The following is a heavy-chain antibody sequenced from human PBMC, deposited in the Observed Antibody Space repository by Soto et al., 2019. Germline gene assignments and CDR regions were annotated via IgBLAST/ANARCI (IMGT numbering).Heavy chain of an antibody. CDR2: ISAGGATR. CDR1: GFPFSIYS. Sequence: EEHLLESGGGLVQPGGSLRLSCAASGFPFSIYSMSWVRQAPGKGLQWVSGISAGGATRHYADSLRGRLSISRDNSRNTLYLQMNSLRAEDTAVYFCATSRGDSWPLYYFDYWGQGTLVTVSS. V-gene: IGHV3-23*01. CDR3: ATSRGDSWPLYYFDY. D-gene: IGHD4-4*01. J-gene: IGHJ4*02.